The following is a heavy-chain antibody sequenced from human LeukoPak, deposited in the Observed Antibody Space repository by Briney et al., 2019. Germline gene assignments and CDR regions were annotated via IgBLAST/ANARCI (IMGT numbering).Heavy chain of an antibody. Sequence: GSLRLSCAASGFTFSSYAMSWVRQAPGKGLEWVSAISGSGGSTYYADSVKGRFTISRDNSKNTLYLQMNSLRAEDTAVYYCAKAGGYCSSTSCYVEEFDYWGQGTLVTVSS. D-gene: IGHD2-2*01. V-gene: IGHV3-23*01. J-gene: IGHJ4*02. CDR3: AKAGGYCSSTSCYVEEFDY. CDR1: GFTFSSYA. CDR2: ISGSGGST.